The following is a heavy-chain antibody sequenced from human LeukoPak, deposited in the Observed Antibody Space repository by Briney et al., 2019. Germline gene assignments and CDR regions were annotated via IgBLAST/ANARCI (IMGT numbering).Heavy chain of an antibody. CDR1: GGAFNDYY. J-gene: IGHJ4*02. CDR2: INQGGST. V-gene: IGHV4-34*01. CDR3: ARGGIWIQWNFEY. D-gene: IGHD5-12*01. Sequence: KPSETLSLTCAVEGGAFNDYYWSWVRQSPEKGLEWIAEINQGGSTIYNPSLKNRVTMSIDTTRKHISLQLASLTAADTAVYFCARGGIWIQWNFEYWGQGVLVTVSS.